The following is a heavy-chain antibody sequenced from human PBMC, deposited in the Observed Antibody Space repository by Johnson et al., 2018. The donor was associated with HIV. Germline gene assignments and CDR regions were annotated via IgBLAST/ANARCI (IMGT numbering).Heavy chain of an antibody. CDR2: VSYDGSER. J-gene: IGHJ3*02. Sequence: QVQLVESGGGVVQPGRSLRLSCAASGFSFSSYAMHWVRQAPGKGLEWVAVVSYDGSERYYADSVKGRFTISRYNSKNTLYLQMNSLRAEDTAVYYCAKRSGSYAFDIWGQGTMVTVSS. CDR3: AKRSGSYAFDI. CDR1: GFSFSSYA. D-gene: IGHD3-22*01. V-gene: IGHV3-30*04.